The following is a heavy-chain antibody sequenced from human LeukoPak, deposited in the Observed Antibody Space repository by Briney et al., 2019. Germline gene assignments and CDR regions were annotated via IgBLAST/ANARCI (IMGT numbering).Heavy chain of an antibody. D-gene: IGHD3-22*01. CDR2: MNPNSGNT. CDR1: GYTFTSYD. CDR3: ARDGTYYYDSSGYYYAY. V-gene: IGHV1-8*01. Sequence: ASVKVSCKASGYTFTSYDINWVRQAPGQGLEWMGWMNPNSGNTGYAQKFQGRVTMTRNTPISTAYMELSSLRSEDTAVYYCARDGTYYYDSSGYYYAYWGQGTLVTVSS. J-gene: IGHJ4*02.